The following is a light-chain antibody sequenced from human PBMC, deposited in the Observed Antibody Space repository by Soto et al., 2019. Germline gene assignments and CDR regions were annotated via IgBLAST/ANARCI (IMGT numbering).Light chain of an antibody. CDR3: QQYNNWPFGGT. V-gene: IGKV3-15*01. CDR1: QSVSSN. CDR2: GAS. J-gene: IGKJ1*01. Sequence: EIVMTQSPATLSVSPGERATLSCRASQSVSSNLAWYQQKPGQAPRLLIYGASTGATGIPARFSGSGSGTAFPLTISSLQSEDFAVYYCQQYNNWPFGGTFGQGTKVEIK.